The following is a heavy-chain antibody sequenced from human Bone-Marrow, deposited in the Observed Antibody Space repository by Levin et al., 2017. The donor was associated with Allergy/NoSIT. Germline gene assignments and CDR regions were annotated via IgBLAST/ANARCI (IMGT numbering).Heavy chain of an antibody. J-gene: IGHJ5*02. CDR2: INPNSGGT. CDR3: ARIVVVAAVDWFDP. CDR1: GYTFTGYY. V-gene: IGHV1-2*02. D-gene: IGHD2-15*01. Sequence: GESLKISCKASGYTFTGYYMHWVRQAPGQGLEWMGWINPNSGGTNYAQKFQGRVTMTRDTSINTAYMELSRLRSDDTAVYYCARIVVVAAVDWFDPWGQGTLVTVSS.